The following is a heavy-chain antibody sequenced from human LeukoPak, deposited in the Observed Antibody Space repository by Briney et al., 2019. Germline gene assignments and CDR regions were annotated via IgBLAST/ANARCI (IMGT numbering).Heavy chain of an antibody. CDR3: ARGTVADYYFDY. J-gene: IGHJ4*02. Sequence: SETLSLTRTVSGGSISSYYWSWIRQPPGEGLEWIGYIYYSGSTNHNPLLPGRVTISVHPSKNQFSLKLSSVTAADTGVYYFARGTVADYYFDYWGQGTLVAVSS. D-gene: IGHD2-15*01. CDR2: IYYSGST. V-gene: IGHV4-59*01. CDR1: GGSISSYY.